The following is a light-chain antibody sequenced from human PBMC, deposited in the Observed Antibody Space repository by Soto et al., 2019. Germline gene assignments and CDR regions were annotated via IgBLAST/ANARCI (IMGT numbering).Light chain of an antibody. J-gene: IGKJ3*01. Sequence: DIQMTQSPSSVSASVGDRVTITCRASQGISRSLAWYQQKPGKAPKVLIYGASNLQSGVPSRFSVSGSGTDFTLTISSLQPVDFATYYCQQANRFPLTFGPGTKVDIK. CDR1: QGISRS. CDR2: GAS. CDR3: QQANRFPLT. V-gene: IGKV1-12*01.